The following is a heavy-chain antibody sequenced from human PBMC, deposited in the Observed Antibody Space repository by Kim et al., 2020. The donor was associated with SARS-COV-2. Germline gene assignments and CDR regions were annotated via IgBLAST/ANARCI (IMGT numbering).Heavy chain of an antibody. J-gene: IGHJ4*02. Sequence: SETLSLICTVSGGSFSSYRWSWIRQSAGKGLEWIGRIHASGSTNYNPSLKSRLTMSVDASQHQMSLKLSSVTAADTAMYYCARQVAGTDRRFEYWGQGILVTVSS. CDR3: ARQVAGTDRRFEY. D-gene: IGHD6-19*01. V-gene: IGHV4-4*07. CDR1: GGSFSSYR. CDR2: IHASGST.